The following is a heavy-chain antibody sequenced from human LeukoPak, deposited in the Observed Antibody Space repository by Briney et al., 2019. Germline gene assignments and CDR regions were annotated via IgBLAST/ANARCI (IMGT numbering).Heavy chain of an antibody. Sequence: GGSLRLSCAASGFPFSDYYMSGMRRARGEGLEGVSYISRSGSTIYYADSVKGRFTISRDNAKNSLYLKMNSLRAEDTAVYYCARDGYYDSSGYADYWGQGTLVTVSS. CDR2: ISRSGSTI. CDR1: GFPFSDYY. CDR3: ARDGYYDSSGYADY. V-gene: IGHV3-11*01. J-gene: IGHJ4*02. D-gene: IGHD3-22*01.